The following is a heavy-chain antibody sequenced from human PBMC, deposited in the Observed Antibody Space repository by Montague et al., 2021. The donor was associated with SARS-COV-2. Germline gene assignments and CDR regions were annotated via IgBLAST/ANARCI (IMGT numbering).Heavy chain of an antibody. J-gene: IGHJ3*02. CDR3: ARDLAPYYGSGSYYNPIDAFDI. Sequence: TLSLTCTVSGGSISSGSYYWSWIRQPAGKGLEWIGRIYTSGSTNYNPSLKSRVTISVDTSKNQFSLKLSSVTAADTAVYYYARDLAPYYGSGSYYNPIDAFDIWGQGTMVTVSS. CDR1: GGSISSGSYY. D-gene: IGHD3-10*01. CDR2: IYTSGST. V-gene: IGHV4-61*02.